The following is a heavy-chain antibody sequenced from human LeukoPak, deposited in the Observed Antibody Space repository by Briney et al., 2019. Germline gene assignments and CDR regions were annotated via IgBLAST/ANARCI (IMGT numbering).Heavy chain of an antibody. CDR2: ILYDGSHE. V-gene: IGHV3-30*18. CDR1: GFIFSSYG. CDR3: AKGGEGGSHRYFEY. D-gene: IGHD1-26*01. J-gene: IGHJ4*02. Sequence: GGSLRLSCAASGFIFSSYGMHWVRQAPGKGLVWVTFILYDGSHEYYADSVKGRFTSSRDNSKNTLYLQMNSLRPEDTAVYYCAKGGEGGSHRYFEYWGRGTLVTVSS.